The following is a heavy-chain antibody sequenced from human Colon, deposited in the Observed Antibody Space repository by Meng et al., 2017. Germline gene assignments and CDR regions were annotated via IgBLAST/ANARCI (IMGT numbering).Heavy chain of an antibody. V-gene: IGHV4-4*02. CDR2: VYHRGDT. Sequence: VPLKESRPRLVKPLGTLSLTCTFSGDSISNDIWWSWVRQPPGKGLEWIGEVYHRGDTNYNPSLKSRVDISVDKSKNQFYLSLFSVTAADTAVYYCGRDQGRELINHWGQGTLVTVSS. CDR1: GDSISNDIW. J-gene: IGHJ4*02. D-gene: IGHD1-7*01. CDR3: GRDQGRELINH.